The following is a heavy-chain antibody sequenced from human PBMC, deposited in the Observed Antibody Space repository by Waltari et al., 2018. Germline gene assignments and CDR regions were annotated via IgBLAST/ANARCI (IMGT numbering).Heavy chain of an antibody. Sequence: EVQLVESGGGLVKPGGSLRLSCAASGFTFSSYSMNWVRQAPGKGLEWVSSISSSSSYIYYADSVKGRFTISRDNAKNSLYLQMNSLRAEDTAVYYCARAGVAGRCFDYWGQGTLVTVSS. CDR2: ISSSSSYI. CDR3: ARAGVAGRCFDY. CDR1: GFTFSSYS. V-gene: IGHV3-21*01. D-gene: IGHD6-19*01. J-gene: IGHJ4*02.